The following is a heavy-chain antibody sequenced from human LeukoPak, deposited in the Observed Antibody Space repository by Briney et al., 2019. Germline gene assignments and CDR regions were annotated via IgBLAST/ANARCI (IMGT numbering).Heavy chain of an antibody. V-gene: IGHV4-34*01. CDR1: GGSFSGYY. CDR2: INHSGST. Sequence: SETLSLTCAVYGGSFSGYYWSWIRQPPGKGLEWIGEINHSGSTNYNPSLKSRVTISVDTSKNQFSLKLSSVTAADTAVYYCARGYYYGSGSYGGLAYWGQGTLVTVSS. CDR3: ARGYYYGSGSYGGLAY. J-gene: IGHJ4*02. D-gene: IGHD3-10*01.